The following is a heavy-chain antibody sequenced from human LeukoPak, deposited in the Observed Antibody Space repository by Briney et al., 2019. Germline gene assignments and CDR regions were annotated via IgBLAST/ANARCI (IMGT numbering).Heavy chain of an antibody. CDR1: GYTFTSYD. V-gene: IGHV1-8*01. CDR3: ARGEAGLLWFGELWYGNWFDP. D-gene: IGHD3-10*01. Sequence: ASVKVSCKASGYTFTSYDINWVRQATGQGLEWMGWMNPNSGNTGYAQKFQGRVTMTRNTSISTAYMELSSLRSEDTAVYYCARGEAGLLWFGELWYGNWFDPWGQGTLVNVSS. J-gene: IGHJ5*02. CDR2: MNPNSGNT.